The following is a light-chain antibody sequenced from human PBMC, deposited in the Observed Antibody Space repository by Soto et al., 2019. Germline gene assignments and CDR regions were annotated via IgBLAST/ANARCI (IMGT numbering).Light chain of an antibody. V-gene: IGLV2-14*03. CDR2: DVA. J-gene: IGLJ2*01. CDR3: SSYTTISTLV. CDR1: SSDIGAYDS. Sequence: QSVLTQPASVSGSPGQSITIPCTGTSSDIGAYDSVSWYQQHPGKAPKLMIYDVANRPSGVSDRFSGSKSGNTASLTISGLQAEDEADYYCSSYTTISTLVFGGGTQLTVL.